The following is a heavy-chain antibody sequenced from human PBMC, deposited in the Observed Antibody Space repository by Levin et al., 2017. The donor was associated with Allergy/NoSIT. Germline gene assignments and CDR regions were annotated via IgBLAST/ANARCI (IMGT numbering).Heavy chain of an antibody. Sequence: GALRLSCAASGFSFSSYAMNWVRQAPGKGLEWVSTISGGGGSTYYADSVKGRFTISRDNSRNTLYLQVNSLRAEDTAVYYCAIYCSSTTCGRYGMDVWGQGTTVTVSS. CDR2: ISGGGGST. J-gene: IGHJ6*02. D-gene: IGHD2-2*01. V-gene: IGHV3-23*01. CDR3: AIYCSSTTCGRYGMDV. CDR1: GFSFSSYA.